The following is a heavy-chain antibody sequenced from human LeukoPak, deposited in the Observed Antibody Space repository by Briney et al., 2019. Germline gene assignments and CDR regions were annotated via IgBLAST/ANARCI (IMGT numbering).Heavy chain of an antibody. J-gene: IGHJ4*02. CDR2: IYSGGST. CDR1: GFTVSSNY. D-gene: IGHD3-22*01. Sequence: PGGSLRLSCAASGFTVSSNYMSWVRQAPGKGLEWVSVIYSGGSTYYADSVKGRFTISRGNSKNTLYLQMNSLRAEDTAVYYCARSPYYYDSSGYPGDWGQGTLVTVSS. CDR3: ARSPYYYDSSGYPGD. V-gene: IGHV3-53*01.